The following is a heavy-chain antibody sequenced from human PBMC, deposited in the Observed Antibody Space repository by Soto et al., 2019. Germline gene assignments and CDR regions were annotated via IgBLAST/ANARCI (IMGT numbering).Heavy chain of an antibody. Sequence: SGGSLRLSCAASGFTFSNYNMNWVRQAPGKGLEWVSYISSSSSTIYYADSVKGRFTISRDNGKNSLYLHVNSLRDEDTALYYCARDNSYGYRYWGQGTLVTVSS. CDR2: ISSSSSTI. D-gene: IGHD5-18*01. J-gene: IGHJ4*02. V-gene: IGHV3-48*02. CDR3: ARDNSYGYRY. CDR1: GFTFSNYN.